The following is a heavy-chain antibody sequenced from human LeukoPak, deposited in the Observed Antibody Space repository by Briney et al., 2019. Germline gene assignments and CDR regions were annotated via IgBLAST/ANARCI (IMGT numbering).Heavy chain of an antibody. D-gene: IGHD5-24*01. V-gene: IGHV3-30*02. Sequence: GGSLRLSCAASGFTFSSYGMHWVRQAPGKGLEWVAFIRYDGSNKYYADSVKGRFTISRDNSKNTLYLQMNSLRAEDTAVYYCAKALGMATIASDYWGQGTLVTVSS. J-gene: IGHJ4*02. CDR3: AKALGMATIASDY. CDR2: IRYDGSNK. CDR1: GFTFSSYG.